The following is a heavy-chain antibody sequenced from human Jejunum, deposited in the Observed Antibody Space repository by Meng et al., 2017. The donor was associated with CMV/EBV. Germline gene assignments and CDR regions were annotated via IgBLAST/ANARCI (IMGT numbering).Heavy chain of an antibody. D-gene: IGHD5-18*01. Sequence: ACSRFTFDAYAMHWVRQAPGKGLEWVSLISWDGNSSYYADSVKGRFTISRDNSENSLYLQMNSLRVEDSAFYYCAKAMYSYRTPADYWGQGTLVTVSS. CDR2: ISWDGNSS. CDR3: AKAMYSYRTPADY. J-gene: IGHJ4*02. CDR1: RFTFDAYA. V-gene: IGHV3-43D*03.